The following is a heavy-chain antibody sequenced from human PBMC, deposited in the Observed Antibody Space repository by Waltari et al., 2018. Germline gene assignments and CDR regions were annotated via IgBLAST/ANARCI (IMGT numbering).Heavy chain of an antibody. CDR1: GDSMSNTNC. V-gene: IGHV4-4*02. CDR3: ARDRGRGLYLDS. CDR2: VHHSGRP. D-gene: IGHD2-15*01. J-gene: IGHJ4*02. Sequence: QLQLQESGPGLVKPSGTLSLTCAVPGDSMSNTNCRSWVRQPPGTGPEWIGQVHHSGRPNYSPSFASRVTMTVDTYNNLFSLTLTSATAADTAVYYCARDRGRGLYLDSWGPGTLVTVSP.